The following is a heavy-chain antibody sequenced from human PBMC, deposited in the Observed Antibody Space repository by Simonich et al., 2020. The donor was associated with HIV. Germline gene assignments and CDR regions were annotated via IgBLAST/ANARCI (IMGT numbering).Heavy chain of an antibody. CDR3: ARDGRKGSSTSCSDY. CDR2: ISSSSSYI. V-gene: IGHV3-21*01. Sequence: EVQLVESGGGLVKPGGSLSLSCAASGFTFSGYSMNWVRQAPGKGLEWVSSISSSSSYIYYADSVKGRFTISRDNAKNSLYLQMNSLGAEDTAVYYCARDGRKGSSTSCSDYWGQGTLVTVSS. CDR1: GFTFSGYS. J-gene: IGHJ4*02. D-gene: IGHD2-2*01.